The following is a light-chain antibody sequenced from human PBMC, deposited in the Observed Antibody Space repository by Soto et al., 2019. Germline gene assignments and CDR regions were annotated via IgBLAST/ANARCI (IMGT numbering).Light chain of an antibody. Sequence: DIQMTQSPSSLSASVGDRVTITCKASQNINNYLNWYPQKPGRAPNLLIYDASKLEGGVPTWFRRRGSGTYFIFTSSRLHPDYIASYCCQHNGKLPTFGRGTQVEIK. V-gene: IGKV1-33*01. CDR3: QHNGKLPT. J-gene: IGKJ5*01. CDR2: DAS. CDR1: QNINNY.